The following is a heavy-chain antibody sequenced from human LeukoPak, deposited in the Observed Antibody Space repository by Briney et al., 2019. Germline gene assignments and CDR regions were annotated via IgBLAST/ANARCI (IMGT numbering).Heavy chain of an antibody. CDR2: INSDGSST. J-gene: IGHJ6*03. Sequence: GESLRLSCAASGFTFSSYWMHWVRQAPGKGLVWVSRINSDGSSTSYADSVKGRFTISRDNAKNTLYLQMNSLRAEDTAVYYCARDGAAGSGRGYYYYYMDVWGKGTTVTISS. CDR1: GFTFSSYW. V-gene: IGHV3-74*01. D-gene: IGHD6-13*01. CDR3: ARDGAAGSGRGYYYYYMDV.